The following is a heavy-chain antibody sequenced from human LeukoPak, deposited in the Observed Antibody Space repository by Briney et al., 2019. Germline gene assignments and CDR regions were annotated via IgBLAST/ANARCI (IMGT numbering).Heavy chain of an antibody. Sequence: ASVKVSCKASGYTFTGYYMHWVRQAPGQGLEWMGWINPNSGGTNYAQKFQGRVTMTRDTSISTAYMELSRLRSDDTAVYYCARRYSGYESLGYHYYMDVWGKGTTVTVSS. V-gene: IGHV1-2*02. CDR1: GYTFTGYY. D-gene: IGHD5-12*01. CDR3: ARRYSGYESLGYHYYMDV. CDR2: INPNSGGT. J-gene: IGHJ6*03.